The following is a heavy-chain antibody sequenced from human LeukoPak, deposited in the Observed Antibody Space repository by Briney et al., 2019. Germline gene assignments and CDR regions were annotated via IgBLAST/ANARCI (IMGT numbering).Heavy chain of an antibody. CDR1: GYTFIGYY. D-gene: IGHD6-19*01. J-gene: IGHJ4*02. Sequence: ASVKVSCKASGYTFIGYYLHWVRQAPGQGLEWMGWINPKSGDTKNAQKFQGRVTMTRDTSISTSYMELSRLRSDDTAVYYCARAEGSGCYDYWGQGTMVTVPS. CDR3: ARAEGSGCYDY. V-gene: IGHV1-2*02. CDR2: INPKSGDT.